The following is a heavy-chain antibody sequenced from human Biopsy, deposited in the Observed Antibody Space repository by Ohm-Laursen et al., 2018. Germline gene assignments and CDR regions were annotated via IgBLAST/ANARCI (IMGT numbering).Heavy chain of an antibody. CDR2: INPHSGTT. Sequence: ASVKVSCKTSGYTFTGQYLHWVRQVPGQGLEWMGWINPHSGTTKFAQDFQGRVTMTRDTSITTAYMELRGLRSDDTAVYYCAKGQDLRGGAEYFQHWGQGALVTVSS. CDR3: AKGQDLRGGAEYFQH. J-gene: IGHJ1*01. D-gene: IGHD2-15*01. V-gene: IGHV1-2*02. CDR1: GYTFTGQY.